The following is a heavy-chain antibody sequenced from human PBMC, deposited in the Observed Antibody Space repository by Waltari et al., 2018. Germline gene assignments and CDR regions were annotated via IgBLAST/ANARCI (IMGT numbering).Heavy chain of an antibody. CDR1: GGSISSYY. J-gene: IGHJ6*03. CDR2: IYYSGST. D-gene: IGHD4-17*01. V-gene: IGHV4-59*01. CDR3: ARIRADGDFRYRYYYMDV. Sequence: QVQLQESGPGLVKPSETLSLTCTVSGGSISSYYWSWIRQPPGKGLEWIGYIYYSGSTNYNPSLKSRVTISVDTSKNQFSLKLSSVTAADTAVYYCARIRADGDFRYRYYYMDVWGKGTTVTVSS.